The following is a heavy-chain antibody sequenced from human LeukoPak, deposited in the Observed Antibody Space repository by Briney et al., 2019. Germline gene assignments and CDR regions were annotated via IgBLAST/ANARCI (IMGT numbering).Heavy chain of an antibody. CDR1: RYTFIDYG. D-gene: IGHD4-17*01. V-gene: IGHV1-18*01. Sequence: ASVKVYCKASRYTFIDYGFSWVRQAPGQGLEWLGWISVYNGNTRYAQNLQDRVTMTTDTSTNTAYMELRSLRSDDTAVYYCARDVYAKVTSVTTVGYWGQGTLVTVSS. CDR2: ISVYNGNT. CDR3: ARDVYAKVTSVTTVGY. J-gene: IGHJ4*02.